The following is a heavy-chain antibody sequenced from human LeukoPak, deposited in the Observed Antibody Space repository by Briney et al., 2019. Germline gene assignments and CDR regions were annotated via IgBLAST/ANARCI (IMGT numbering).Heavy chain of an antibody. D-gene: IGHD6-13*01. CDR1: GFTFDDYG. Sequence: GGSLRLSCAASGFTFDDYGMSWARQAPGKGLEWVSGINWNGGSTGYADSVKGRFTISRDNAKNSLYLQMNSLRAEDTALYHCARVSSSFTFDYWGQGTLVTVSS. J-gene: IGHJ4*02. CDR2: INWNGGST. V-gene: IGHV3-20*01. CDR3: ARVSSSFTFDY.